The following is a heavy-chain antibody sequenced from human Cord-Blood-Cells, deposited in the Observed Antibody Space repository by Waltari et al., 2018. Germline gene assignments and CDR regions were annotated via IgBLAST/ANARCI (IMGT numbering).Heavy chain of an antibody. CDR2: ISWNSGSI. Sequence: EVQLVESGGGLVQPGRSLRLSCAASGFTFDDYAMPWVRQAPGKGLEWVSGISWNSGSIGYADSVKGRFTISRDNAKNSLYLQMNSLRAEDTALYYCAKDMGEDSGYDFDYWGQGTLVTVSS. CDR3: AKDMGEDSGYDFDY. J-gene: IGHJ4*02. V-gene: IGHV3-9*01. D-gene: IGHD5-12*01. CDR1: GFTFDDYA.